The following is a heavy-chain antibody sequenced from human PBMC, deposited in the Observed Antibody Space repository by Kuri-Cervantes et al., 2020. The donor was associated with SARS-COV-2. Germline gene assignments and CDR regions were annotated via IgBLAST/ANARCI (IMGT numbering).Heavy chain of an antibody. CDR2: IIPIFGIA. CDR3: ARDVFPAYYYDSSGPTPGMW. V-gene: IGHV1-69*04. J-gene: IGHJ4*02. Sequence: SVKVSCKASGGTFSSYAISWVRQAPGQGLEWMGRIIPIFGIANYAQKFQGRVTITADKSTSTAYMELSSLRSEGTAVYYCARDVFPAYYYDSSGPTPGMWWGQGTLVTVSS. CDR1: GGTFSSYA. D-gene: IGHD3-22*01.